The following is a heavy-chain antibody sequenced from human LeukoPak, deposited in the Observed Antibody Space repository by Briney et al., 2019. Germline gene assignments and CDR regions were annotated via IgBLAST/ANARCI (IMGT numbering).Heavy chain of an antibody. CDR3: ARDNGSPGDYYYGMDV. J-gene: IGHJ6*02. CDR2: ISSSGGT. D-gene: IGHD3-10*01. CDR1: GGFISGYY. V-gene: IGHV4-59*12. Sequence: SETLSLTCAVSGGFISGYYWSWIRQPPGKGLEWIGYISSSGGTDYNPSLKSRVTISVDTSKNQFSLKLSSVTAADTAVYYCARDNGSPGDYYYGMDVWGQGTTVTVSS.